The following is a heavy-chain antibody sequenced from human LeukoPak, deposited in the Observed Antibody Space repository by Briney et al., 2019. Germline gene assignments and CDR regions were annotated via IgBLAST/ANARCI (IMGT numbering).Heavy chain of an antibody. CDR1: GFTFDDYA. CDR3: AKDLRSTSYYFDY. CDR2: ISWNSGSI. Sequence: PGGSLRLSCAASGFTFDDYAMHWVRQAPGKGLEWVSGISWNSGSIVYADSVKGRFTISRDNAKNSLYLQMNSLRAEDTALYYCAKDLRSTSYYFDYWGQGTLVTVSS. V-gene: IGHV3-9*01. J-gene: IGHJ4*02. D-gene: IGHD3-3*01.